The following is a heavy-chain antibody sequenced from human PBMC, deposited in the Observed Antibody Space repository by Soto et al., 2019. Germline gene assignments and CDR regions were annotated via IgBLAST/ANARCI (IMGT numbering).Heavy chain of an antibody. Sequence: RGESLKISCKGSGYSFTSYWIGWVRQMPGKGLEWMGIIYPGDSDTRYSPSFQGQVTISADKSISTAYLQWSSLKASDTAMYYCARQDRGWSGYYYYYGMDVCGQGTTVTVSS. J-gene: IGHJ6*02. V-gene: IGHV5-51*01. CDR3: ARQDRGWSGYYYYYGMDV. CDR2: IYPGDSDT. CDR1: GYSFTSYW. D-gene: IGHD2-15*01.